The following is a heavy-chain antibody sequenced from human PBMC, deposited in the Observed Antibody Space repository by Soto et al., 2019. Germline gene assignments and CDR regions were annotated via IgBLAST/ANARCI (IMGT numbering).Heavy chain of an antibody. V-gene: IGHV3-23*01. CDR2: FSGRSGDT. CDR1: GFSISTHA. Sequence: PVGSLRLSCVASGFSISTHALTWVRQAPGKGLEWVSSFSGRSGDTYYAASVKGRFTISGDSSKNTVILQMNNLRADDTALYYCARDSSAWPNYFDSWGQGIQVTVS. D-gene: IGHD6-13*01. J-gene: IGHJ4*02. CDR3: ARDSSAWPNYFDS.